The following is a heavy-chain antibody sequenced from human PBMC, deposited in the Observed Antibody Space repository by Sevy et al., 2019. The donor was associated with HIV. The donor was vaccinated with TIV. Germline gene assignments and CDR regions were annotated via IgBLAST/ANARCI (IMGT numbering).Heavy chain of an antibody. D-gene: IGHD3-22*01. CDR1: GFTFSSYA. V-gene: IGHV3-23*01. Sequence: QLGGSLRLSCAASGFTFSSYAMSWVRQAPGKGLEWVSAISGSGGSTYYADSGKGRFPIFGDNFNNTLYLQMNSLRAEETAVYYCAKGWVYYYDSSGYYSVDAFDIWGQGTMVTVSS. CDR2: ISGSGGST. J-gene: IGHJ3*02. CDR3: AKGWVYYYDSSGYYSVDAFDI.